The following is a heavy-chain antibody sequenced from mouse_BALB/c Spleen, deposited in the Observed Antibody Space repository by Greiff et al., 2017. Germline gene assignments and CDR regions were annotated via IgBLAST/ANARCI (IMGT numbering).Heavy chain of an antibody. CDR3: ARDNYGSSRCFAY. Sequence: EVQRVESGGGLVKPGGSLKLSCAASGFTFSSYAMSWVRQSPEKRLEWVAEISSGGSYTYYPDTVTGRFTISRDNAKNTLYLEMSSLRSEDTAMYYCARDNYGSSRCFAYWGQGTLVTVSA. CDR1: GFTFSSYA. D-gene: IGHD1-1*01. V-gene: IGHV5-9-4*01. CDR2: ISSGGSYT. J-gene: IGHJ3*01.